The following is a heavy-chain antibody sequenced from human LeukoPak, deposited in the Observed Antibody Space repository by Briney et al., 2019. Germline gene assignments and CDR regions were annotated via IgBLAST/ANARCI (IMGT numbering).Heavy chain of an antibody. CDR2: VDHSGGT. Sequence: SETLSLTCTVSGYSLSSGYYWGWIRQPPGQGLEWIGSVDHSGGTYYNPSLRSRVTISVDTSKNQFSLKLSSVTAADTAVYYCARGWSTDIVVVAAATEEGPWGQGTLVTVSS. J-gene: IGHJ5*02. CDR1: GYSLSSGYY. V-gene: IGHV4-38-2*02. D-gene: IGHD2-15*01. CDR3: ARGWSTDIVVVAAATEEGP.